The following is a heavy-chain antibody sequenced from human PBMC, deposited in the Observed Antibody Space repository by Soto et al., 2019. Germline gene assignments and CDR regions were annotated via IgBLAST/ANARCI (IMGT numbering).Heavy chain of an antibody. D-gene: IGHD2-2*01. CDR1: GGSVSSGSYY. J-gene: IGHJ6*04. CDR3: DRDFGYCSSTTCYRRTHYGTDV. Sequence: SETLSLTCTVSGGSVSSGSYYWSWIRQPPGKGLEWMGYIYYMGSTNYNPSLKSRVTISVDTSKNQFSLKLSYVTAADTAVYYCDRDFGYCSSTTCYRRTHYGTDVWGEGTPVPVSS. CDR2: IYYMGST. V-gene: IGHV4-61*01.